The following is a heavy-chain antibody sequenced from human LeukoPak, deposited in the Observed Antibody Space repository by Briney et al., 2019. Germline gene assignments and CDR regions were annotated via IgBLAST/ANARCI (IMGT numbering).Heavy chain of an antibody. CDR3: ARDAGGYYDSSGYSFQFDY. J-gene: IGHJ4*02. Sequence: GGSPRLSCAASGFTFSDYYMSWIRQAPGKGLEWVSYISSSGSTIYYADSVKGRFTISRDNAKNSLYLQMNSLRAEDTAVYYCARDAGGYYDSSGYSFQFDYWGQGTLVTVSS. V-gene: IGHV3-11*01. CDR1: GFTFSDYY. CDR2: ISSSGSTI. D-gene: IGHD3-22*01.